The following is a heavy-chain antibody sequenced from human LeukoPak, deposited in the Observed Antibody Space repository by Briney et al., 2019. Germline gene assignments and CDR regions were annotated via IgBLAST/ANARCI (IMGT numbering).Heavy chain of an antibody. CDR3: AKEGGYSYGYVVYFDY. CDR1: GFTFDDYA. CDR2: ISGDGGST. V-gene: IGHV3-43*02. D-gene: IGHD5-18*01. Sequence: GGSLRLSCAASGFTFDDYAMHWVRQAPGKGLEWVSLISGDGGSTYYADSVKGRFTISRDNSKDSLYLQMNSLRTEDTALYYCAKEGGYSYGYVVYFDYWGQGTLVTVSS. J-gene: IGHJ4*02.